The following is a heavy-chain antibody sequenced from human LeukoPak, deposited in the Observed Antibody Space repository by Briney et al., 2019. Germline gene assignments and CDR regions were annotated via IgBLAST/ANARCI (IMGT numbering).Heavy chain of an antibody. CDR1: GFTFSNYA. J-gene: IGHJ4*02. Sequence: GGSLRLSCAASGFTFSNYAMSWVRQAPGKGLEWVSAITGSGGNTYYADSVKGRFTISRDNSKNTVFLQMNSLRAEDAAVYYCAKWGDYDVLTGYYVSDYWGQGTLVTVSS. CDR3: AKWGDYDVLTGYYVSDY. V-gene: IGHV3-23*01. CDR2: ITGSGGNT. D-gene: IGHD3-9*01.